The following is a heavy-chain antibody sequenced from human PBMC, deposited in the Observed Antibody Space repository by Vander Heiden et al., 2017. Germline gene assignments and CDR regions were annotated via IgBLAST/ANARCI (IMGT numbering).Heavy chain of an antibody. V-gene: IGHV3-21*01. J-gene: IGHJ4*02. CDR1: GFTFSSYS. CDR3: ARAEVVVAEPFDY. D-gene: IGHD2-15*01. CDR2: ISSSSSYI. Sequence: EVQLVESGGGLVKPGGSLSRSCPASGFTFSSYSMNWFRQAPGKGLEWVSSISSSSSYIYYADSVKGRFTISRDNAKNSLYLQMNSLRAEDTAVYYCARAEVVVAEPFDYWGQGTLVTVSS.